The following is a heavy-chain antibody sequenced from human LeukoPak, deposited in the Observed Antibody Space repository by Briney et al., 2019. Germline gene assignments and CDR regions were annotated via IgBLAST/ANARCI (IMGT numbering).Heavy chain of an antibody. CDR3: ARTIATAISGFDP. J-gene: IGHJ5*02. CDR2: LYYSAST. V-gene: IGHV4-39*01. CDR1: GGFISSYY. D-gene: IGHD6-13*01. Sequence: SETLSLTCTVSGGFISSYYWGWIRQPPGKGLEWIGSLYYSASTYYNPSLKSRVTISVDTSKNQFSLKLISVTAADTAVYYCARTIATAISGFDPWGQGTRVTVSS.